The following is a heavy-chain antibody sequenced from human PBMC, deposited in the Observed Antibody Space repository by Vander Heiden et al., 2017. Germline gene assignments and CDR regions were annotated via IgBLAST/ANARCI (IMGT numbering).Heavy chain of an antibody. V-gene: IGHV3-33*01. D-gene: IGHD3-22*01. CDR1: GFTFSAYG. Sequence: QVQLVEYGGGVVQPGRSLSLSCTASGFTFSAYGTHGVHQAPGKGLEWVALIWYDRSNKCYADSMKGQFTISRDNSKNKLYVQMNTLRAEDTAVYYCTRALNPYYYDSSGLSDAFDIWGQGTMVTVSS. CDR3: TRALNPYYYDSSGLSDAFDI. CDR2: IWYDRSNK. J-gene: IGHJ3*02.